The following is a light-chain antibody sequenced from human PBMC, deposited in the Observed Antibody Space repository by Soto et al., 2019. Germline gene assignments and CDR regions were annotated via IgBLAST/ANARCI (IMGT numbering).Light chain of an antibody. V-gene: IGLV1-44*01. CDR3: AAWDDSLNGHV. CDR2: TIN. CDR1: SSNIGTSS. J-gene: IGLJ1*01. Sequence: QSALTQPHSASGTPGQRVTISCSGSSSNIGTSSVHWFQQLPGTAPKLLISTINQRPSGVPERFSGSKSGTSASLAIIGLQSEDEADYYCAAWDDSLNGHVFGTGTKVTVL.